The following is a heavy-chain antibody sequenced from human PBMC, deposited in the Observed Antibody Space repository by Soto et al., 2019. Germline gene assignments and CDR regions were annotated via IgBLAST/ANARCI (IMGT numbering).Heavy chain of an antibody. Sequence: QVQLVQSWAEVKKPGSSVKVSCKASGDIFTSYAFSWVRQAPGEGLEWMGGMIPMFRTPDYAQSYQGRLPTTADKSTSTVYMELSGLRSEDTAVYYCARNGGAGMDFWGQGTLVTVSS. CDR1: GDIFTSYA. CDR3: ARNGGAGMDF. D-gene: IGHD2-8*01. V-gene: IGHV1-69*06. J-gene: IGHJ4*02. CDR2: MIPMFRTP.